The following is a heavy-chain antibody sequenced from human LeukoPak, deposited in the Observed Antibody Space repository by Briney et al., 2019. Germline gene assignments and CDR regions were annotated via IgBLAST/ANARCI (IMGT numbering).Heavy chain of an antibody. CDR3: ARYREWFGEGYFDY. J-gene: IGHJ4*02. CDR1: GYTFTSYD. D-gene: IGHD3-10*01. V-gene: IGHV1-2*04. CDR2: INPNSGGT. Sequence: GASVKVSCKASGYTFTSYDINWVRQAPGQGLEWMGWINPNSGGTNYAQKFQGWITMTRDTSISTAYMELSRLRSDDTAVYYCARYREWFGEGYFDYWGQGTLVTVSS.